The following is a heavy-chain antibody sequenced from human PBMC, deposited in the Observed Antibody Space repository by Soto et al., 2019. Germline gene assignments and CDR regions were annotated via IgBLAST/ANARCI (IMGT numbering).Heavy chain of an antibody. V-gene: IGHV4-34*01. J-gene: IGHJ4*02. Sequence: QSQTLSLTCAVYGGSFSGYYWSWIRQPPGKGLEWIGEINHSGSTNYNPSLKSRVTISVDTSKNQFSLKLSSVTAADTAVYYCARGPYTDSGSYDYWGQGTLVTVSS. D-gene: IGHD1-26*01. CDR3: ARGPYTDSGSYDY. CDR1: GGSFSGYY. CDR2: INHSGST.